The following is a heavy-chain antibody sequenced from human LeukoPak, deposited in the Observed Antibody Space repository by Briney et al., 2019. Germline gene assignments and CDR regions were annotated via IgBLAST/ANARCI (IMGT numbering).Heavy chain of an antibody. V-gene: IGHV1-3*01. D-gene: IGHD3-22*01. Sequence: APVKVSCKASGYTFTSYAMHWVRQAPGQRLEWMGWINAGNGNTKYSQKFQGRVTITRDTSASTAYMELSSLRSEDTAVYYCARASYYYDSSGGDYWGQGTLVTVSS. CDR1: GYTFTSYA. J-gene: IGHJ4*02. CDR3: ARASYYYDSSGGDY. CDR2: INAGNGNT.